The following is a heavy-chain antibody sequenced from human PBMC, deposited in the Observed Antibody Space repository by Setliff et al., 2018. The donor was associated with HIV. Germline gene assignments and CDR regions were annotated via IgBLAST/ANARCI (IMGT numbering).Heavy chain of an antibody. CDR2: IYYSGST. D-gene: IGHD5-12*01. Sequence: SETLSLTCTVSGGSISSNSYYWGWIRQPPGKGLEWIGSIYYSGSTYYNPSLKSRVTISVDTSKNQFSLKLSSVTAADTAVYYCARQGGYSGYGFYYYYYYMDVW. V-gene: IGHV4-39*01. CDR3: ARQGGYSGYGFYYYYYYMDV. CDR1: GGSISSNSYY. J-gene: IGHJ6*03.